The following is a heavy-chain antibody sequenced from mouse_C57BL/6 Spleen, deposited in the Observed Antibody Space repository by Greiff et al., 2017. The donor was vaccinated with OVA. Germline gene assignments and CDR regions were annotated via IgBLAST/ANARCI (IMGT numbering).Heavy chain of an antibody. J-gene: IGHJ2*01. V-gene: IGHV1-52*01. Sequence: VQLQQSGAELVRPGSSVKLSCKASGYTFTSYWMHWVKQRPIQGLEWIGNIDPSDSETHYNQKFKDKDTLTVDKSSSTAYMQLSSLTSEDSAVYSCARFNQGNYFDYWGQGTTLTVSS. CDR2: IDPSDSET. CDR1: GYTFTSYW. CDR3: ARFNQGNYFDY. D-gene: IGHD3-2*02.